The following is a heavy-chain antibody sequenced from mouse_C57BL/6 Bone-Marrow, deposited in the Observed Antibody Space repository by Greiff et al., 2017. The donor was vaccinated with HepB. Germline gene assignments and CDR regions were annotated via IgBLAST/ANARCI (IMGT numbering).Heavy chain of an antibody. CDR3: TEDSNYRFAY. CDR2: IRLKSDNYAT. V-gene: IGHV6-3*01. Sequence: EVKLMESGGGLVQPGGSMKLSCVASGFTFSNYWMNWVRQSPEKGLEWVAHIRLKSDNYATHYAESVKGRFTISRDDSKSSVYLQMNNLRDVDTGIYSCTEDSNYRFAYWGQGALVTVSA. D-gene: IGHD2-5*01. J-gene: IGHJ3*01. CDR1: GFTFSNYW.